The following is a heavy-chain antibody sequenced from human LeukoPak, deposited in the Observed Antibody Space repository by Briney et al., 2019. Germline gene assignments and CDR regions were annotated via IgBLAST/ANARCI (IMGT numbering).Heavy chain of an antibody. Sequence: GGSLRLSCAASGFTFDDYAMHWVRQAPGKGLEWVSGISWNSGSIGYADSVKGRFTISRDNAKNSLYLQMNSLRAEDTALYYCAKDMTDIVVVVAATNAFDIWGQGTMVTVSS. CDR1: GFTFDDYA. CDR2: ISWNSGSI. CDR3: AKDMTDIVVVVAATNAFDI. V-gene: IGHV3-9*01. D-gene: IGHD2-15*01. J-gene: IGHJ3*02.